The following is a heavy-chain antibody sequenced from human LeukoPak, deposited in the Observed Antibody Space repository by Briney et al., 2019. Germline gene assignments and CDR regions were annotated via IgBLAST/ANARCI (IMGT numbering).Heavy chain of an antibody. CDR2: IYHSGST. D-gene: IGHD3-22*01. J-gene: IGHJ4*02. CDR1: SYSISSGYY. CDR3: ASLVGEYYYDSTFDY. Sequence: SETLSLTCTVSSYSISSGYYWGWIRQPPGKGLEWIGSIYHSGSTYYNPSLKSRVTISVDTSKNQFTLKLSSVTAADTAVYYCASLVGEYYYDSTFDYWGQGTLVTVSS. V-gene: IGHV4-38-2*02.